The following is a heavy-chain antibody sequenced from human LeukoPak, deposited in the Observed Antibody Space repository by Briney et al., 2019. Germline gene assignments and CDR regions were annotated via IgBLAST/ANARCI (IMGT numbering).Heavy chain of an antibody. CDR1: GYSFTSYW. Sequence: GESLKISCKGSGYSFTSYWIGWVRQMPGKGLEWMGIIYPGDSDTRYSPSFQGQVTISADKSISTAYLQWSSLKASDTAMYYCARLQTTGPHSNYYYYYYMDVWGKGTTVTVSS. D-gene: IGHD1-1*01. CDR2: IYPGDSDT. V-gene: IGHV5-51*01. CDR3: ARLQTTGPHSNYYYYYYMDV. J-gene: IGHJ6*03.